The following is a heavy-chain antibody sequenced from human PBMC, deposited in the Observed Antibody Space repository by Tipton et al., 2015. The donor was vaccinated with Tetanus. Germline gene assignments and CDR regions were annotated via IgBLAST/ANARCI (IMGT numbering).Heavy chain of an antibody. CDR3: AREARSSYYFDY. D-gene: IGHD1-26*01. V-gene: IGHV3-21*01. CDR1: GFTFSSYS. J-gene: IGHJ4*02. CDR2: ISSSSSYI. Sequence: CAASGFTFSSYSMNWVRQAPGKGLEWVSSISSSSSYIYYADSVKGRFTISRDNAKNSLYLQMNSLRAEDTAVYYCAREARSSYYFDYWGQGTLVTVSS.